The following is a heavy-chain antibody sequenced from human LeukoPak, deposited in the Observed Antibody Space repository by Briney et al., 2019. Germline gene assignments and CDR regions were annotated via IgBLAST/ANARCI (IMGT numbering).Heavy chain of an antibody. D-gene: IGHD3-9*01. J-gene: IGHJ5*02. Sequence: ASVKVSCKASGYTFTGYYMHWVRQAPGQGLEWMGWINPNSGGTNYAQKFQGRVTMTRDTSISTAYMELSRLRSDDTAVYYCARDGGIPNYDILTGYYYWLDPWGQGTLVTVSS. CDR2: INPNSGGT. CDR1: GYTFTGYY. CDR3: ARDGGIPNYDILTGYYYWLDP. V-gene: IGHV1-2*02.